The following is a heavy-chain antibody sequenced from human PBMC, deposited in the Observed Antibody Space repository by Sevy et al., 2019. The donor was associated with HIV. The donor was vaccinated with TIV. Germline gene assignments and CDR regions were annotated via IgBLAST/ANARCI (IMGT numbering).Heavy chain of an antibody. CDR1: GGTFSSYA. D-gene: IGHD2-2*01. J-gene: IGHJ6*03. Sequence: ASVKVSCKASGGTFSSYAISWVRQAPGQGLEWMGGIIPIFGTANYAQKFQGRVTITADESTSTAYMELSSLTSEDTAVYYCARSAGYCSSTSCYAMGFYYYYYMDVWGKGTTVTVSS. V-gene: IGHV1-69*13. CDR3: ARSAGYCSSTSCYAMGFYYYYYMDV. CDR2: IIPIFGTA.